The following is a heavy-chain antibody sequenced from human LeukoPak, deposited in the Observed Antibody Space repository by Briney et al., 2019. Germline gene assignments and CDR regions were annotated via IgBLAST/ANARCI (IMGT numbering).Heavy chain of an antibody. CDR1: GGSVSSSNHF. D-gene: IGHD3-3*01. Sequence: PPETLSLTCTVSGGSVSSSNHFWGWIRQPPGKGLEWIGSVSYSGSSYYNPSLKSRVTISIDTSNNQFSLRLTSVTTADSGVYYCARHFTPLEWLSRYYYYFYYMDVWGEGTTVTVSS. J-gene: IGHJ6*03. CDR3: ARHFTPLEWLSRYYYYFYYMDV. CDR2: VSYSGSS. V-gene: IGHV4-39*01.